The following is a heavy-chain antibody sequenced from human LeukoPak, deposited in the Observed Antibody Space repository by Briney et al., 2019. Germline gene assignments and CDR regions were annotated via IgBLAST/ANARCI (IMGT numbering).Heavy chain of an antibody. V-gene: IGHV1-46*01. CDR2: INPSGGST. CDR3: ARGAPTTRIGAGRFDY. CDR1: GYSLTNYY. J-gene: IGHJ4*02. Sequence: GASVKVSCKAFGYSLTNYYVHWVRQPPGQGLEWMGEINPSGGSTSYAQKFQGRITVTRDTYTNTVYMDLSSLRSEDTATYYCARGAPTTRIGAGRFDYWGQGSLLTVAS. D-gene: IGHD5-12*01.